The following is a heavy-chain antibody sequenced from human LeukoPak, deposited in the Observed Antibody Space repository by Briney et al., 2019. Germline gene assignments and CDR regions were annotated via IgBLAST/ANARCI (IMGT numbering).Heavy chain of an antibody. J-gene: IGHJ6*03. CDR1: GGSISSSSYY. CDR3: ARHTEVHYYYYYMDV. Sequence: PSETMSLTCTVSGGSISSSSYYWGWIRQPPGKGLEWIGSICYSGSTYYNPSLKSRVTISVDTSKNQFSLKLSSVTAADTAVYYCARHTEVHYYYYYMDVWGKGTTVTISS. CDR2: ICYSGST. D-gene: IGHD4-11*01. V-gene: IGHV4-39*01.